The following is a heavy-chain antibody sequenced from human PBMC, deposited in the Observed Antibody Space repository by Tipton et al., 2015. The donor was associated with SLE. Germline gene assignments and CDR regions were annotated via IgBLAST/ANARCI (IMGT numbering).Heavy chain of an antibody. D-gene: IGHD3-10*01. Sequence: GSLRLSCAASGLTFSSYSMNWVRQAPGKGLEWVSSISSSSSYIYYADSVKGRFTISRDNAKNSLYLQMNSLRAEDTAVYYCARSRGFRDAFDIWGQGTMVTVSS. J-gene: IGHJ3*02. CDR3: ARSRGFRDAFDI. CDR2: ISSSSSYI. V-gene: IGHV3-21*01. CDR1: GLTFSSYS.